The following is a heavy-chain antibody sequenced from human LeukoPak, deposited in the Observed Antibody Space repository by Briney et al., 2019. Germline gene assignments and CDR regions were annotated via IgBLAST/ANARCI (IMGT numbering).Heavy chain of an antibody. V-gene: IGHV4-4*02. D-gene: IGHD3-10*01. CDR3: ASSEGNPMVRGALTFDY. Sequence: PSGTLSLTCAVSGGSISSSNWWSWVRQPPGKGLEWIGEIYHSGSTNYNPSLKSRVTISVDKSKNQFSLKLSSVTAADTAVYYCASSEGNPMVRGALTFDYWGQGTLVTVSS. CDR2: IYHSGST. CDR1: GGSISSSNW. J-gene: IGHJ4*02.